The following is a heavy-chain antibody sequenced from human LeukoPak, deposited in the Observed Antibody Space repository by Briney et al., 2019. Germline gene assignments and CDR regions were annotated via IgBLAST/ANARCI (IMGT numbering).Heavy chain of an antibody. Sequence: PSETLSLTCTVSGDSINNYYWSWIRQPPGKGLEYIGYIYYSGSTNYNPSLKSRVTMSVDTSKNQFSLKLSSVTVADTAVYYCARPYYYGSGNYYNWYLDLWGRGTLVTVSS. V-gene: IGHV4-59*01. D-gene: IGHD3-10*01. CDR1: GDSINNYY. CDR2: IYYSGST. J-gene: IGHJ2*01. CDR3: ARPYYYGSGNYYNWYLDL.